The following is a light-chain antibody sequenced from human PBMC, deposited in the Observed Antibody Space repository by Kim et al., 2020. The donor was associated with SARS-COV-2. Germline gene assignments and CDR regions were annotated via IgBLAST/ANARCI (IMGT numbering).Light chain of an antibody. V-gene: IGLV2-8*01. CDR3: CSYAGNNNLV. Sequence: QSALTQPPSASGSPGQSVTISCTGTSSDIGVYNYVSWYQQYPGRAPQLMIYEVTKRPSGVPDRFSGSKSGNTASLTVSGLQADDEADYYCCSYAGNNNLVFGGGTQLIVL. J-gene: IGLJ3*02. CDR1: SSDIGVYNY. CDR2: EVT.